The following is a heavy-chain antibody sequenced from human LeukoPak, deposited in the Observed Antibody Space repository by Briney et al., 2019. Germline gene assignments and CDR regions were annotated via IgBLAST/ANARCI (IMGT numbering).Heavy chain of an antibody. J-gene: IGHJ6*04. D-gene: IGHD3-10*02. CDR2: ISSSSSYI. CDR3: AELGITMIGGV. Sequence: PGGSLRLSCAASGFAFSSYSMNWVRQAPGKGLEWVSSISSSSSYIYYADSVKGRFTISRDNAKNSLYLQMNSLRAEDAAVYYCAELGITMIGGVWGKGTTVTISS. V-gene: IGHV3-21*01. CDR1: GFAFSSYS.